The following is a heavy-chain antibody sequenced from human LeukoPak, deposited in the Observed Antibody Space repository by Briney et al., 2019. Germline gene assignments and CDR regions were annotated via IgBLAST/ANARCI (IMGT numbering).Heavy chain of an antibody. CDR3: ARAMATITSNYYYYMDV. J-gene: IGHJ6*03. V-gene: IGHV4-59*01. D-gene: IGHD5-24*01. Sequence: PSETLSLTCTVSGGSISSYYWSWIRQPPGKGLEWIGYIYYSGSTNYNPSLKSRVTISVDTSKNQFSLKLSSVTAADTAVYYCARAMATITSNYYYYMDVWGKGTTVTVSS. CDR2: IYYSGST. CDR1: GGSISSYY.